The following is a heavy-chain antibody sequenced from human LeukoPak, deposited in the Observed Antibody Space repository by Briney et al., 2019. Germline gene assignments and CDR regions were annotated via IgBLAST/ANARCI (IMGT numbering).Heavy chain of an antibody. J-gene: IGHJ4*02. CDR3: AGLRQEYSSSWYDDY. D-gene: IGHD6-13*01. V-gene: IGHV1-69*04. CDR2: IIPILGIA. CDR1: GGTFSSYA. Sequence: SVKVSCKASGGTFSSYAISWVRQAPGQGLEWMGRIIPILGIANYAQKFQGRVTITADKSTSTAYMELSSLRSEDTAVYYCAGLRQEYSSSWYDDYWGQGTLVTVSS.